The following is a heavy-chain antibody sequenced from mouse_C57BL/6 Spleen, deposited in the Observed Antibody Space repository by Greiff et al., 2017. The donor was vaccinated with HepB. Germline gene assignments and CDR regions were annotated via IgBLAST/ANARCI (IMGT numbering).Heavy chain of an antibody. V-gene: IGHV1-75*01. CDR1: GYTFTDYY. D-gene: IGHD1-1*01. J-gene: IGHJ1*03. Sequence: VQLQQSGPELVKPGASVKISCKASGYTFTDYYINWVKQRPGQGLEWIGWIFPGSGSTYYNEKFKGKATLTVDKSSSTAYMLLSSLTSEDSAVYFCARGHYYGSSYDYFDVWGTGTTVTVSS. CDR2: IFPGSGST. CDR3: ARGHYYGSSYDYFDV.